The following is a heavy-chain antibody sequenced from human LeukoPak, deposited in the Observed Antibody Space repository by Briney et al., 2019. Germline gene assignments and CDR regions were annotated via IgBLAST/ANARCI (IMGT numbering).Heavy chain of an antibody. CDR2: IIPILGIA. V-gene: IGHV1-69*02. CDR3: ARRDIVVVPAARDAFDV. CDR1: GGTFSSYT. D-gene: IGHD2-2*01. J-gene: IGHJ3*01. Sequence: ASVKVSCKASGGTFSSYTISWVRQAPGQGLEWMGRIIPILGIANYAQQFQGRVTITADKSTSTAYMEMSSLRSEDTAVYYCARRDIVVVPAARDAFDVWGQGTMVTVSS.